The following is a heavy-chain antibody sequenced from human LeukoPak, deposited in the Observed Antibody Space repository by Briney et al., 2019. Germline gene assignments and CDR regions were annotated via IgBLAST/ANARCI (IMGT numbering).Heavy chain of an antibody. CDR2: INPSSGYT. D-gene: IGHD3-10*01. CDR1: GYSFTSYW. V-gene: IGHV1-46*01. CDR3: ARDRPFGSDNFLSGDLDH. Sequence: GESLKISCKGSGYSFTSYWISWVRQAPGQGLEWMGIINPSSGYTNYPQKFQGRITMTRDTSTSTVYMALSSLRSEDTAVYYCARDRPFGSDNFLSGDLDHWGQGTLVTVSS. J-gene: IGHJ4*02.